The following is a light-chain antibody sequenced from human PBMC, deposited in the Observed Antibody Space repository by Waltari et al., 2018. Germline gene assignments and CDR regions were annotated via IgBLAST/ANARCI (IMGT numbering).Light chain of an antibody. CDR2: NNE. Sequence: QSVLTQPPSASGTPGQRVTISCSGSSSNIGGNPVNWYQQLPGTAPKLLIYNNEQLPPGFPDRFSGSKAGTAASLAISGRQSEDEADYYCAAWDDSRNGPVFGGGTKLPVL. J-gene: IGLJ3*02. CDR3: AAWDDSRNGPV. V-gene: IGLV1-44*01. CDR1: SSNIGGNP.